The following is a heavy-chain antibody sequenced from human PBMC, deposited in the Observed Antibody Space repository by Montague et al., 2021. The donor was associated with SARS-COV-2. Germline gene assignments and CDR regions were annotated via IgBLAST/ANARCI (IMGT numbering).Heavy chain of an antibody. Sequence: SDTLSLTCTVSGGSISSFYWSWFRQPPGKGLEWIGYISDSGSTNYNPSLTSRVTTSVDTSKNQFSLKVNSVTAADTAVYYCARHYSATLPAVYWGQGTLVTVSS. D-gene: IGHD2-15*01. V-gene: IGHV4-59*08. J-gene: IGHJ4*02. CDR1: GGSISSFY. CDR3: ARHYSATLPAVY. CDR2: ISDSGST.